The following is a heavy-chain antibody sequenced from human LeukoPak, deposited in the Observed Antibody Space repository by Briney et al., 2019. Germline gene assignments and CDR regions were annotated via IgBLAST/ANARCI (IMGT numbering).Heavy chain of an antibody. D-gene: IGHD3-16*01. Sequence: SETLSLTCSVSGGSISGYYWSWIRQPPGQALEWIGYIYSSGSTNYNPSLQSRVTMSVDTSMNQFSLRLSSVTAAHTAVYYCARFTYTTRPSDVWGKGTTVTVSS. CDR2: IYSSGST. J-gene: IGHJ6*04. CDR3: ARFTYTTRPSDV. V-gene: IGHV4-4*09. CDR1: GGSISGYY.